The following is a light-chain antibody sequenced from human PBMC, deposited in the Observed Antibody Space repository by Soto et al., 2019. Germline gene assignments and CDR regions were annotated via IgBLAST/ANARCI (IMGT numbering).Light chain of an antibody. Sequence: QSALTQPASVSGSPGQSITISCTGTSSDVGGYKFVSWYQQHPSKAPKLMIYEVSNRPAGVSNLFSGSKFGNTASLTSSGLQAEDEADYYCSSYTTSSTRVFGGGTKLTVL. J-gene: IGLJ3*02. CDR2: EVS. CDR3: SSYTTSSTRV. V-gene: IGLV2-14*01. CDR1: SSDVGGYKF.